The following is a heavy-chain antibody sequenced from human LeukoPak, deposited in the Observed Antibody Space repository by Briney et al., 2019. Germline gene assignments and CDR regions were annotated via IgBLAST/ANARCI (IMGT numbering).Heavy chain of an antibody. CDR1: GYTFTGYY. D-gene: IGHD3-22*01. CDR2: INPNSGGT. V-gene: IGHV1-2*02. CDR3: ARVRSGYSLRFDY. J-gene: IGHJ4*02. Sequence: ASVKVSCKASGYTFTGYYMHWVRQAPGQGLEWMGWINPNSGGTNYAQKFQGRVTMTRDTSISTAYMELSRLRSDDTAVYYCARVRSGYSLRFDYWGQGTLVTVSS.